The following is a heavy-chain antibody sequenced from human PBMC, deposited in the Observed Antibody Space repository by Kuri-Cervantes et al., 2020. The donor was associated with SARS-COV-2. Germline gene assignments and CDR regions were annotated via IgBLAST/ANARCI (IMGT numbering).Heavy chain of an antibody. CDR2: ISSSSSYT. Sequence: GESLKISCAASGFTFSSYSMNWVRQAPGKGLEWVSYISSSSSYTNYADSVKGRFTISRDNAKNSLYLQMNSLRAEDTAVYYCASKSWSQMDYWGQGTLVTVSS. CDR3: ASKSWSQMDY. V-gene: IGHV3-21*05. CDR1: GFTFSSYS. J-gene: IGHJ4*02. D-gene: IGHD6-13*01.